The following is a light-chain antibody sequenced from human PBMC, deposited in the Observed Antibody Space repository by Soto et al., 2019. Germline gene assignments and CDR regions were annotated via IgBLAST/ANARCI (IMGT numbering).Light chain of an antibody. CDR2: DAS. CDR1: QSVSSY. V-gene: IGKV3-11*01. J-gene: IGKJ5*01. CDR3: QQRSNWPIT. Sequence: EIVLTQSPATLSLSPGERATLSCRASQSVSSYLAWYRQKPGLAPRPLIYDASNRATGIPARFSGSGSGTDFTLTISSLEPEDFAVYFCQQRSNWPITFGQGTRLEIK.